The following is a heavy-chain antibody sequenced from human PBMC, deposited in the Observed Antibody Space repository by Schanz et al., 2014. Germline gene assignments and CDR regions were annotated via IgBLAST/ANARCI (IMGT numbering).Heavy chain of an antibody. Sequence: DVQLLESGGGLVQPGGSLRLSCAASGFTFNSYAMTWVRQAPGKGLEWVSSISHSGGSKYYADSVKGRFTISRDNSENSLYLQMISLSADGTAVSYCAKGMGYCSGGTCCDYYYYGLDVWGQGTTVTVSS. D-gene: IGHD2-15*01. V-gene: IGHV3-23*01. J-gene: IGHJ6*02. CDR2: ISHSGGSK. CDR1: GFTFNSYA. CDR3: AKGMGYCSGGTCCDYYYYGLDV.